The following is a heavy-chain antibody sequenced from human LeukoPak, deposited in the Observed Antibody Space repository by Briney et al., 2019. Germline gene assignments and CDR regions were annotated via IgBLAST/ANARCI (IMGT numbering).Heavy chain of an antibody. J-gene: IGHJ4*02. CDR2: IYYSGST. CDR3: ARQAYSYEDIHRGVHFFDS. Sequence: SETLSLTCTVSGGSISTGSYYWGWIRQPPGKGLECIGSIYYSGSTYYNPSLKSRVTISVDTSKNQFSLRLSSVTASDTAVYYCARQAYSYEDIHRGVHFFDSWGQGTLVTVSS. V-gene: IGHV4-39*01. CDR1: GGSISTGSYY. D-gene: IGHD5-18*01.